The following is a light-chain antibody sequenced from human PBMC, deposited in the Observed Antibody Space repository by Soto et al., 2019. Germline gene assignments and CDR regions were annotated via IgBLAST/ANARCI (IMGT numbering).Light chain of an antibody. V-gene: IGKV3-20*01. CDR3: QQYDTSPPMYT. CDR1: QSVDSAY. Sequence: EMVFTQSPGTLSLSPGERAARSCRSSQSVDSAYLAWYQQKPDQSPRLLIYATSTRAAGIPDRFSGSGSGTDFTLTISRLEPDDVAVYDCQQYDTSPPMYTFGQGTQGDIK. J-gene: IGKJ2*01. CDR2: ATS.